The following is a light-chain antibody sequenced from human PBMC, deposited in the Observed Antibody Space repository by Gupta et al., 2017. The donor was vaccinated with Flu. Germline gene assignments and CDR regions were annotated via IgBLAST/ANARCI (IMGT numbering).Light chain of an antibody. CDR2: GAS. J-gene: IGKJ1*01. V-gene: IGKV3-20*01. CDR3: QQYGSSRT. CDR1: QSVSSSY. Sequence: EIVLTQSPGTLSLSPGERATLSCRASQSVSSSYLAWYQQEPGQAHRLPIYGASSSANGITDRFRGRRYVTDFTLTIIRRETEDFAVYYGQQYGSSRTFGQGTRVEIK.